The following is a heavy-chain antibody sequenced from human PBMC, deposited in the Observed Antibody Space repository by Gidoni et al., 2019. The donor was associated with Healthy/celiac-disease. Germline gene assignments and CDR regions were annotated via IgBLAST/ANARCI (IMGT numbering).Heavy chain of an antibody. CDR3: ARLGTTVTTAAFDY. CDR1: GGSISRSSYY. J-gene: IGHJ4*02. D-gene: IGHD4-17*01. CDR2: IYYSGST. V-gene: IGHV4-39*01. Sequence: QLQLQESGPGLVKPSETLSLTCTVPGGSISRSSYYWGWIRQPPGKGLEWIGSIYYSGSTYYNPSLKSRVTISVDTSKNQFSLKLSSVTAADTAVYYCARLGTTVTTAAFDYWGQGTLVTVSS.